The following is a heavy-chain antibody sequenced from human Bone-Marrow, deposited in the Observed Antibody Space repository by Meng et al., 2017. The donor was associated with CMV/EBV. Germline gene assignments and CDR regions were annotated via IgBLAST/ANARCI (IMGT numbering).Heavy chain of an antibody. CDR1: GFTFDDYM. CDR3: VRGEAVFDY. CDR2: ITWDGEIT. Sequence: GGSLRLSCAASGFTFDDYMMHWVRQFPGKGLEWVSMITWDGEITYYADSVKGRFTISRHDAKNSMFLQMDSLRAEDTAVYYCVRGEAVFDYWGQGTLVTVSS. V-gene: IGHV3-43*01. D-gene: IGHD6-19*01. J-gene: IGHJ4*02.